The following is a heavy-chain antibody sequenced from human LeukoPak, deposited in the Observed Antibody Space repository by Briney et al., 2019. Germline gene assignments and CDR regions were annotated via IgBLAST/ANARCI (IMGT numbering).Heavy chain of an antibody. Sequence: PGGSVRLSCAASGFTVSSNYMSWVRQARGKGLEGVSVIYSGGSTYYADCVKGRLTIYRDNSKNTLYLQMTNQRAEGRDDYYCASPVITFGGVIGWGQGTLVTVSS. CDR2: IYSGGST. J-gene: IGHJ4*02. V-gene: IGHV3-66*01. D-gene: IGHD3-16*01. CDR3: ASPVITFGGVIG. CDR1: GFTVSSNY.